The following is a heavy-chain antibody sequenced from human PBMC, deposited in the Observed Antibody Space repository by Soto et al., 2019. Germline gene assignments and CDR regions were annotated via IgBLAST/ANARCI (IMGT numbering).Heavy chain of an antibody. CDR1: GGSIISHY. CDR2: IHYSGST. CDR3: ARGGWSLDY. D-gene: IGHD2-15*01. J-gene: IGHJ4*02. Sequence: QVRLQQSGPGLVKPSETLSLTCSVSGGSIISHYWSWIRQPPGKGLEWIGYIHYSGSTDHNPSLKSRLTISGDTSKNQFSLKLSSVTAADTAVYYCARGGWSLDYWGQGTLVTVSS. V-gene: IGHV4-59*11.